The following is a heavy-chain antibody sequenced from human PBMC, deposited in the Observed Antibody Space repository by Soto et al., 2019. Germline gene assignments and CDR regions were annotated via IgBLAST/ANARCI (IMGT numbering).Heavy chain of an antibody. CDR1: GNSLSSNNAA. CDR3: ARQVGELGEHDWTNRWFDS. CDR2: TKYRSKWET. J-gene: IGHJ5*01. Sequence: QVHLQQSGPGLVEPSQTLSLTCAVSGNSLSSNNAAWNWIRQSPSRGLEGLGRTKYRSKWETDYAVSVNSRITINPDASKNQFSLQLNFVTPEDTAVYFCARQVGELGEHDWTNRWFDSWGQGILVTVSS. D-gene: IGHD1-26*01. V-gene: IGHV6-1*01.